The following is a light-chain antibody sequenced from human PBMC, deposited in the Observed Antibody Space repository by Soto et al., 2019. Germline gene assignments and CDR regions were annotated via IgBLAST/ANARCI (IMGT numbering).Light chain of an antibody. J-gene: IGKJ5*01. CDR2: GAS. CDR1: QSVSSN. V-gene: IGKV3-20*01. Sequence: SPGDRSTLSCRASQSVSSNLAWYQQKPGQAPRLLVYGASSRATGIPDRFSGSVSGTDFTLTISRLEPEDFAVYYCQHYGNSSLTFGQGTRLEI. CDR3: QHYGNSSLT.